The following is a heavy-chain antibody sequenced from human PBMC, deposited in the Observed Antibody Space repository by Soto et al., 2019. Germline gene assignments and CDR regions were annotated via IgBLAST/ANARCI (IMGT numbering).Heavy chain of an antibody. CDR1: GGSFSGYY. Sequence: QVQLQRWGAGLLKPSETLSLTCAVSGGSFSGYYWSWIRQTPGKGLEWIGEINHSGFTDYNPSLTSRVTISVDTSKNHFSLKLTSVTAADTAVYYCARFPFSTSSWSNPRYFDSWGQGTLVTVSS. D-gene: IGHD6-13*01. V-gene: IGHV4-34*01. CDR2: INHSGFT. CDR3: ARFPFSTSSWSNPRYFDS. J-gene: IGHJ4*02.